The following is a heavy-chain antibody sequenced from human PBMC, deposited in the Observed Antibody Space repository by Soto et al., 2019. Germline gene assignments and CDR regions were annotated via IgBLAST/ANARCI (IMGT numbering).Heavy chain of an antibody. D-gene: IGHD2-21*02. CDR2: ISAYNGNT. J-gene: IGHJ5*02. V-gene: IGHV1-18*01. Sequence: ASVKVSCKASGYTFTSCGISWVRQAPGQGLEWMGWISAYNGNTNYAQKLQGRVTMTTDTSTSTAYMELRSLRSDDTAVYYCARDKGAYCGGDCYSTWFDPWGQGTLVTVSS. CDR1: GYTFTSCG. CDR3: ARDKGAYCGGDCYSTWFDP.